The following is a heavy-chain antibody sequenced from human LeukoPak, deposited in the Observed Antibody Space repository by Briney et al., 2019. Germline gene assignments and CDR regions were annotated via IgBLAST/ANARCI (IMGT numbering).Heavy chain of an antibody. V-gene: IGHV4-39*01. CDR1: GGSISSSSYY. CDR2: IYYSGST. J-gene: IGHJ5*02. CDR3: ARHSPYYYDSSGLPPLYNWFDP. D-gene: IGHD3-22*01. Sequence: SETPSLTCTVSGGSISSSSYYWGWIRQPPGKGLEWIGSIYYSGSTYYNPSLKSRVTISVDTSKNQFSLKLSSVTAADTAVYYCARHSPYYYDSSGLPPLYNWFDPWGQGTLVTVSS.